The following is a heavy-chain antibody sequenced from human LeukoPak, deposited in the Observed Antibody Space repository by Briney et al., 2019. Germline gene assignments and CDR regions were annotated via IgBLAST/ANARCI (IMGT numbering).Heavy chain of an antibody. D-gene: IGHD5-18*01. CDR2: IYYSGST. CDR3: ASQRGDTAMVAYYYGMDV. Sequence: AETLSLTCTVSGGSISSSSYYWGWIRQPPGKGLEWIGIIYYSGSTYYNPSLKSRVTISVNTSKNQFSLKLSSVTAADTAVYYCASQRGDTAMVAYYYGMDVWGQGTTVTVSS. CDR1: GGSISSSSYY. V-gene: IGHV4-39*01. J-gene: IGHJ6*02.